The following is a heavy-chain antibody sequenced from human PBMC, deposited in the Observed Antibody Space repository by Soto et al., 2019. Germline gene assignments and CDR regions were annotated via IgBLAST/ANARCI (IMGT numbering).Heavy chain of an antibody. D-gene: IGHD2-15*01. CDR1: GDSVSSSSC. CDR3: VGAVQAATWEYCGMDV. J-gene: IGHJ6*02. Sequence: PSETLSLTCAVSGDSVSSSSCWSWVRQAPGKGLEWIGEIYHSGTFNYNPSLASRVSVSVDKSRNQLSLNLKSVTAADTAVYYCVGAVQAATWEYCGMDVWGQGTTVTVSS. V-gene: IGHV4-4*02. CDR2: IYHSGTF.